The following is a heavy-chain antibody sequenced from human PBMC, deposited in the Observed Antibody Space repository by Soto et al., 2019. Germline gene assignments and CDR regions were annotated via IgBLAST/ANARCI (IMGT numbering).Heavy chain of an antibody. CDR1: GFTFSSYA. D-gene: IGHD4-4*01. J-gene: IGHJ2*01. V-gene: IGHV3-30-3*01. CDR2: ISYDGSNK. Sequence: QGQLVESGGGVVQPGRSLRPSCATSGFTFSSYAMHWLRQAPGKGLDWVAVISYDGSNKYYADSVKGRFTISRDNSKNTLYLQMNSLRAEDTSVYYCARPLWRNDYNWGYFDLWGRGTLFPVSS. CDR3: ARPLWRNDYNWGYFDL.